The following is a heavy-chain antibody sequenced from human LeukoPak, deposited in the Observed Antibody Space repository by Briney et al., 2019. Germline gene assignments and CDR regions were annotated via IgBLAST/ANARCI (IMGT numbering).Heavy chain of an antibody. Sequence: SETLSLTCTVSGGSISSYYWSWIRQPPGKGREWIGYIYYSGSTNYNPSLKSRVTISVDTSKNQFSLKLSSVTAADTAVYYCARGLGYCSSTSCHPGFDYWGQGTLVTVSS. D-gene: IGHD2-2*01. CDR2: IYYSGST. CDR3: ARGLGYCSSTSCHPGFDY. J-gene: IGHJ4*02. V-gene: IGHV4-59*01. CDR1: GGSISSYY.